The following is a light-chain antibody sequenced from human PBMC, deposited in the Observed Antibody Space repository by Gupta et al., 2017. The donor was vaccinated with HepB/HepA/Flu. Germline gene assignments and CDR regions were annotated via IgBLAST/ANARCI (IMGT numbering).Light chain of an antibody. J-gene: IGKJ3*01. CDR2: WAS. CDR1: QSVLLSSSNKNY. Sequence: DIVMTQSPDSLAVSLGERATINGKSSQSVLLSSSNKNYLAWYQQKPGQPPKLLFYWASTREYGVPDRFSGSGSGTDFTLTISGLKAEDVAVYYCQQYFSTPFTFAPGTKVDIK. CDR3: QQYFSTPFT. V-gene: IGKV4-1*01.